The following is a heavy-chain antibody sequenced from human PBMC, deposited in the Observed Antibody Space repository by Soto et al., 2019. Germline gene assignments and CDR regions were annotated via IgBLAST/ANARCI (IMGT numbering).Heavy chain of an antibody. Sequence: WASVKVSCKASGGTFSSYAISWVRQAPGQGLEWMGGIIPIFGTANYAQKFQGRVTITADESTSTAYMELSSLRSEDTAMYYCAKVVGATTAVAFDIWGQGTMVTVSS. CDR2: IIPIFGTA. CDR3: AKVVGATTAVAFDI. J-gene: IGHJ3*02. D-gene: IGHD1-26*01. V-gene: IGHV1-69*13. CDR1: GGTFSSYA.